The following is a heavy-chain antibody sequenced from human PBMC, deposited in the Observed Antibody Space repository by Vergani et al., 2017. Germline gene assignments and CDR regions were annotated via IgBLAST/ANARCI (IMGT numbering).Heavy chain of an antibody. V-gene: IGHV4-39*01. Sequence: QLQLQESGPGLVKPSETLSLTCTVSGGSISSSSYYWGWLRQPQGKGLVWIGSIYYSGSTYYKPSLKSRVTLSVESSKNQFSLKLSSVTAADTALYYCAAPNSVYYYGIDVGGQGTTVTVS. CDR3: AAPNSVYYYGIDV. J-gene: IGHJ6*02. CDR1: GGSISSSSYY. D-gene: IGHD2-8*01. CDR2: IYYSGST.